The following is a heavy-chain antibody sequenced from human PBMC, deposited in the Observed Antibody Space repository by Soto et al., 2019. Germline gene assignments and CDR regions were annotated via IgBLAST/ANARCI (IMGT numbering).Heavy chain of an antibody. CDR3: AHNSGAESYLNVGGLYP. Sequence: QITLKESGPTLVKPTQTLTLTCTFSGFSLSTSGVGVGWIRQPPGKALEWLALIYWDDDKRYSPALKSRLTINEDTSKNQVVLTMTNIDPVDTATDFCAHNSGAESYLNVGGLYPWGQGTLVIVS. CDR1: GFSLSTSGVG. CDR2: IYWDDDK. J-gene: IGHJ5*02. V-gene: IGHV2-5*02. D-gene: IGHD3-10*01.